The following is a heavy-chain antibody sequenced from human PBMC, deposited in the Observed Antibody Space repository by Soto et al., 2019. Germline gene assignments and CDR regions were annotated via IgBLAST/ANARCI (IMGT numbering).Heavy chain of an antibody. CDR1: GYTFTSYD. V-gene: IGHV1-8*01. Sequence: QVQLVQSGAEVKKPGASVKVSCKAAGYTFTSYDINWVRQATGQGLEWMGGMNPNSGNTGYAQKFQGRVTMTRNTSISTAYMELSSLRAEDTAVYYCAVGDNGSDYDYGMDVWGQGTTVTVSS. J-gene: IGHJ6*02. D-gene: IGHD4-17*01. CDR2: MNPNSGNT. CDR3: AVGDNGSDYDYGMDV.